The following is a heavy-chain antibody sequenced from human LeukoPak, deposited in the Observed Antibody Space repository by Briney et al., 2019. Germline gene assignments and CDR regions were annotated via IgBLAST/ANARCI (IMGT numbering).Heavy chain of an antibody. CDR2: IIPILGIA. D-gene: IGHD2-2*01. CDR1: GGTFSSYT. CDR3: AREGTYCSSTSCYAYFDY. Sequence: SVKVSCKASGGTFSSYTISWVRQAPGQGLEWMGRIIPILGIANYAQEFQGRVTITADKSTSTAYMELSSLRSEDTAVYYCAREGTYCSSTSCYAYFDYWGQGTLVTVSS. V-gene: IGHV1-69*04. J-gene: IGHJ4*02.